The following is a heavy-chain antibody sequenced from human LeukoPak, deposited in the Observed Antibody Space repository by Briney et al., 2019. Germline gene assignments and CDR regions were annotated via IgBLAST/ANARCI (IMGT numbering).Heavy chain of an antibody. Sequence: GGSLRLSCAASGFTFSSYAMHWVRQAPGKGLEWVAVISYDGSNKYYADSVKGRFTISRDNSKNTLYLQMNSLRAEDTAVYYCVTRTGTFYYFDYWGQGTLVTVSS. J-gene: IGHJ4*02. CDR3: VTRTGTFYYFDY. CDR1: GFTFSSYA. CDR2: ISYDGSNK. D-gene: IGHD1-1*01. V-gene: IGHV3-30-3*01.